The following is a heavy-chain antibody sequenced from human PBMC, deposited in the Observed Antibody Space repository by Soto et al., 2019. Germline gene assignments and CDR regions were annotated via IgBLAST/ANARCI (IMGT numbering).Heavy chain of an antibody. CDR1: GGSISSYY. D-gene: IGHD3-9*01. CDR3: ARDPGGDYDIWAFDY. J-gene: IGHJ4*01. V-gene: IGHV4-4*07. CDR2: IYTSGST. Sequence: DTLSLISTVYGGSISSYYRSWIRQPAGKGLEWIGRIYTSGSTNYNPSLKSRVTMSVDTSKNQFSLKLSSVTAADTAVYYCARDPGGDYDIWAFDYWGHVTLVPVPS.